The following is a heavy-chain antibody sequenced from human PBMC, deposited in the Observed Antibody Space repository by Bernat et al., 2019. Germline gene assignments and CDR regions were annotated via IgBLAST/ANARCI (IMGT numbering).Heavy chain of an antibody. J-gene: IGHJ3*02. D-gene: IGHD2-2*01. V-gene: IGHV4-39*01. Sequence: QLQLQESGPGLVKPSETLSLTCTVSGGSISSSSYYWGWIRQPPGKGLEWIGSIYYSGSTYYNPSLKSRVTISVDTSKNQFSLKLSSVTAADTAVYYCASQIGYCSSNSWYLLQAFDIWGQGTMVTVSS. CDR2: IYYSGST. CDR1: GGSISSSSYY. CDR3: ASQIGYCSSNSWYLLQAFDI.